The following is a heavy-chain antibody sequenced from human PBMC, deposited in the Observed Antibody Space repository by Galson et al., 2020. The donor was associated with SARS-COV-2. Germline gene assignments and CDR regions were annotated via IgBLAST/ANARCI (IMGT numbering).Heavy chain of an antibody. V-gene: IGHV3-43*01. CDR1: GFTFEDYT. CDR2: ISWDGGHS. CDR3: SRSRGYSDSHDF. D-gene: IGHD5-12*01. Sequence: GGSLRLSCAASGFTFEDYTMHWVRQSPGKSLEWVSLISWDGGHSFYADSVKGRFTVSRDNSRSSLYLQMNSLTSEDTALYYCSRSRGYSDSHDFWGQGTQVTVSS. J-gene: IGHJ4*02.